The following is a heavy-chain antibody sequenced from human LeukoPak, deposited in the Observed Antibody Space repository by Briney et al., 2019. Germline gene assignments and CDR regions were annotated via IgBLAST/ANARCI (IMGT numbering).Heavy chain of an antibody. Sequence: EASVKVSCKASGYTFTGYYMHWVRQAPGQGLEWMGWINPNSGGTNYAQKFQGRVTMTRDTSISTAYMELSRLRSDDTAVYYCARVSSGIAAAGLLRSGATGGYFDYWGQGTLVTVSS. CDR3: ARVSSGIAAAGLLRSGATGGYFDY. J-gene: IGHJ4*02. CDR2: INPNSGGT. CDR1: GYTFTGYY. D-gene: IGHD6-13*01. V-gene: IGHV1-2*02.